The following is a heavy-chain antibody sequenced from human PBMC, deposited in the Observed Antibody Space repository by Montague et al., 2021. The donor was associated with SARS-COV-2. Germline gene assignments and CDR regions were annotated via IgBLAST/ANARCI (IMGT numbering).Heavy chain of an antibody. J-gene: IGHJ5*02. CDR2: IYHSGST. Sequence: SETLSLTCTVSGYSISSGYYWGWIRQPPGKGLEWIGSIYHSGSTYYNPSLKSRVTISVDTSKNQFSLKLLSSVTAADTAVYYCARDRRRWLQLSNWFDPWGQGTLVTVSS. CDR3: ARDRRRWLQLSNWFDP. CDR1: GYSISSGYY. D-gene: IGHD5-24*01. V-gene: IGHV4-38-2*02.